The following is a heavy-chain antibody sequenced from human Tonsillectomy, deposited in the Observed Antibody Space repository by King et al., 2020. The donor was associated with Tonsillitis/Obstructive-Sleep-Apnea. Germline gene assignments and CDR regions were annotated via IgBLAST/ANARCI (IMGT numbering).Heavy chain of an antibody. CDR1: GFTFSTYG. Sequence: VQLVESGGGVVQPGRSLKLSCAASGFTFSTYGMHWVRQAPGKGLEWVAIIWYDGSNQYYADSVKGRFTISRDNSKNTLYLQMNSLRAEDTAVYFCARDIVPYGGKSIHHYYQYGMDVWGQGTTVTVSS. CDR3: ARDIVPYGGKSIHHYYQYGMDV. J-gene: IGHJ6*02. D-gene: IGHD4-23*01. CDR2: IWYDGSNQ. V-gene: IGHV3-33*01.